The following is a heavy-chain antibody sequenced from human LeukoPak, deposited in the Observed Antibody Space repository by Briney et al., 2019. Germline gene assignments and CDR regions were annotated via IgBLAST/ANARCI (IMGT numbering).Heavy chain of an antibody. CDR2: IRSKAYGGTT. CDR3: TRGEVVPAATGDYFDY. CDR1: GFTFGDYA. Sequence: PGGSLRLSCTASGFTFGDYAMSWVHQAPGKGLEWVGFIRSKAYGGTTEYAASVKGRFTISRDDSKSIAYLQMNSLKTEDTAVYYCTRGEVVPAATGDYFDYWGQGTLVTVSS. J-gene: IGHJ4*02. V-gene: IGHV3-49*04. D-gene: IGHD2-2*01.